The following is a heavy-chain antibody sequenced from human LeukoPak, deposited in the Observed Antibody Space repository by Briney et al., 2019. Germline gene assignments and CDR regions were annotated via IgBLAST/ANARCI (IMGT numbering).Heavy chain of an antibody. CDR3: ARDYAWDSYGLVLDS. Sequence: PGGSLRLSCAASGFTFNDYYMSWIRQAPGEGLEWISYISGSGDRIYYADSLKGRVTISRDNAKNLLYLQLNSLRAEDTAVYYCARDYAWDSYGLVLDSWGQGALVTVSS. CDR1: GFTFNDYY. V-gene: IGHV3-11*01. CDR2: ISGSGDRI. D-gene: IGHD3-16*02. J-gene: IGHJ4*02.